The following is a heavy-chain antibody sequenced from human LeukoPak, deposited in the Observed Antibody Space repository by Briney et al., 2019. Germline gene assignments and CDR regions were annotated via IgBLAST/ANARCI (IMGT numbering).Heavy chain of an antibody. CDR2: INAGNGNT. D-gene: IGHD2-15*01. CDR3: AKDRSVVAATARYFQH. V-gene: IGHV1-3*01. CDR1: GYTFTSYA. J-gene: IGHJ1*01. Sequence: ASVKVSCKASGYTFTSYAMHWVRQAPGQRLEWMGWINAGNGNTKYSQKFQGRVTITRDTSTSTVYMELSSLRSEDTAVYYCAKDRSVVAATARYFQHWGQGTLVTVSS.